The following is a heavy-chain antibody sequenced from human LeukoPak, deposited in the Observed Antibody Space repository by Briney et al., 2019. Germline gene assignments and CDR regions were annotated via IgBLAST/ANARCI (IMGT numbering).Heavy chain of an antibody. CDR2: IKSKTDGGTT. Sequence: PGGSLRLSCVASQFTFNNAWMSWVRQAPGKGLEWVGRIKSKTDGGTTDYAAPVKGRFTISRDDSKNTLYLQMHSLKPEDTGIYYCTTAGSDSSGWKWRYYFDYWGLGTLVTVSS. CDR1: QFTFNNAW. V-gene: IGHV3-15*01. CDR3: TTAGSDSSGWKWRYYFDY. J-gene: IGHJ4*02. D-gene: IGHD6-19*01.